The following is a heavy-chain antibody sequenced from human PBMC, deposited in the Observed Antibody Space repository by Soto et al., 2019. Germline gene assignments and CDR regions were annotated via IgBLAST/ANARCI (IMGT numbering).Heavy chain of an antibody. CDR2: INAGNGNT. V-gene: IGHV1-3*01. CDR3: ARDPQGYSSVLTLLDY. D-gene: IGHD6-19*01. Sequence: ASVKVSCKASGYTFTSYAMHWVRQAPGQRLEWMGWINAGNGNTKYSQKFQGRVTITRDTSASTAYMELSSLRSEDTAVYYCARDPQGYSSVLTLLDYWGQGTLVTVSS. J-gene: IGHJ4*02. CDR1: GYTFTSYA.